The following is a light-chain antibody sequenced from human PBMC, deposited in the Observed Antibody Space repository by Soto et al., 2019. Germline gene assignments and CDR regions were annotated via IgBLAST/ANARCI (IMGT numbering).Light chain of an antibody. V-gene: IGLV2-14*01. CDR2: GVT. Sequence: QSALTQPASVSGSPGQSITISCTGTSSDVGGYNYVSWYQQHPGKAPKVIIYGVTHRPSGVSNRFSGSKSVNTASLTISGLAAEDEADYYCCSYTTTNTLVFGGGTKLTVL. J-gene: IGLJ2*01. CDR3: CSYTTTNTLV. CDR1: SSDVGGYNY.